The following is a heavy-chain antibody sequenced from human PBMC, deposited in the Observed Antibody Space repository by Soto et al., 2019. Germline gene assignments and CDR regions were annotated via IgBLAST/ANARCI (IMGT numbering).Heavy chain of an antibody. CDR1: GYTFTGYY. V-gene: IGHV1-2*02. CDR2: INPNSGGT. CDR3: ARDRSPSSGWLKALDAFDI. D-gene: IGHD6-19*01. Sequence: ASVKDSCKASGYTFTGYYMHWVRQAPGQGLEWMGWINPNSGGTNYAQKFQGRVTMTRDTSISTAYMELSRLRSDDTAVYYCARDRSPSSGWLKALDAFDIWGQGTMVTVSS. J-gene: IGHJ3*02.